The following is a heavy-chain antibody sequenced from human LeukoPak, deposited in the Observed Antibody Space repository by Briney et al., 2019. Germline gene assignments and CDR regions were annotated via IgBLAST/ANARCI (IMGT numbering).Heavy chain of an antibody. Sequence: GRSLRLSCAASGFRFNNYAMHWVRQPPGTGLEWVAVISMDGIQEYYADSVKGRFSISRDNSKNTLYPQMNSLRSEDTAVYYCAREVYSYALDALDLWGQGTMVTVSS. V-gene: IGHV3-30*04. CDR2: ISMDGIQE. D-gene: IGHD5-18*01. J-gene: IGHJ3*01. CDR1: GFRFNNYA. CDR3: AREVYSYALDALDL.